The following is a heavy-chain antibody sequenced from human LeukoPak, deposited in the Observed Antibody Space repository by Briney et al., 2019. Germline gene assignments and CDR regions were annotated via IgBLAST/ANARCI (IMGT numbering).Heavy chain of an antibody. CDR3: ARGLKAARSPGGWFDP. V-gene: IGHV3-53*05. D-gene: IGHD6-6*01. CDR2: IYSGGST. J-gene: IGHJ5*02. CDR1: GFTVSSNY. Sequence: HPGGSLRLSCAASGFTVSSNYMSWVRQAPGKGLEWVSVIYSGGSTYYADSVKGRFTISRDNSKNTLYLQMGSLRAEDMAVYYCARGLKAARSPGGWFDPWGQGTLVTVSS.